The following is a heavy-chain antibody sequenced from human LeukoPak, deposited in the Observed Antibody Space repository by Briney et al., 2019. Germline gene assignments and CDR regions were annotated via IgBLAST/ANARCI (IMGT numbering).Heavy chain of an antibody. J-gene: IGHJ4*02. V-gene: IGHV4-4*07. CDR3: ARGDTAMTLLGNYFDY. CDR1: GGSISSYY. D-gene: IGHD5-18*01. Sequence: SETLSLTCTVSGGSISSYYRSWIRQPAGKGLEWIGRIYTSGSTNYNPSLKSRVTISVDKSKNQFSLKLSSVTAADTAVYYCARGDTAMTLLGNYFDYWGQGTLVTVSS. CDR2: IYTSGST.